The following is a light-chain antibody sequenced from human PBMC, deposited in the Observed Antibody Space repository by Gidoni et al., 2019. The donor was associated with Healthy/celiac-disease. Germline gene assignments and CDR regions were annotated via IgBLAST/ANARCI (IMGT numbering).Light chain of an antibody. CDR3: SSYTSSSTVV. Sequence: QSALTQPASVSGSPGQSITISCTGTSSDVGGYNYVSWYQQHPGKAPKLMIYEVSNRPSGVSTRFSGSKSGNTASLTIAGLQAEDAADYYCSSYTSSSTVVFGGGTNLTVL. J-gene: IGLJ2*01. V-gene: IGLV2-14*01. CDR1: SSDVGGYNY. CDR2: EVS.